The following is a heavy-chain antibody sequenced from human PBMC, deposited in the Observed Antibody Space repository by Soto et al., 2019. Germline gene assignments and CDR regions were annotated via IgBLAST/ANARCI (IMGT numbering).Heavy chain of an antibody. CDR2: IYNSVST. V-gene: IGHV4-38-2*02. CDR1: SFSINSRYY. D-gene: IGHD6-19*01. J-gene: IGHJ4*02. Sequence: SETLSLTCSVSSFSINSRYYWGWIRQPPGKGLEWIASIYNSVSTHYNPSLKSRATISVDTSHNQFSLRLSSVTAADTAIYYCARNTSGRYFDYWGPGTLVT. CDR3: ARNTSGRYFDY.